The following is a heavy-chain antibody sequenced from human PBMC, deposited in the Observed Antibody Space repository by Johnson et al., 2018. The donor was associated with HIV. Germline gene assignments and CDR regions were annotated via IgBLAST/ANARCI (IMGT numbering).Heavy chain of an antibody. V-gene: IGHV3-30*18. J-gene: IGHJ3*02. D-gene: IGHD6-13*01. CDR3: AKTYSSSWYAFDI. CDR1: GFTFSSYG. CDR2: ISYDGSNK. Sequence: QVQLVESGGGVVQPGRSLRLSCAASGFTFSSYGMHWVRQAPGKGLEWVAVISYDGSNKYYAYSVKGRFTISRDNSKNTLYLQMNSLRAEDTAVYYCAKTYSSSWYAFDIWGQGTMVTVSS.